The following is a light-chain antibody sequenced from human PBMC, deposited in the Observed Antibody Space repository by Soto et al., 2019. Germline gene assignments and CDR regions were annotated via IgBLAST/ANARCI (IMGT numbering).Light chain of an antibody. Sequence: DIVMTQSPDSLAVSLGERATINCKSSQSVLYSSNNKNYLAWYQQKPGQPPKLLIYWASTRESGVPDRFSGSGSGTDFTLTISSLQAEDVAIYYCQQYYSTTHPFGPGTKVDIK. V-gene: IGKV4-1*01. CDR1: QSVLYSSNNKNY. CDR3: QQYYSTTHP. CDR2: WAS. J-gene: IGKJ3*01.